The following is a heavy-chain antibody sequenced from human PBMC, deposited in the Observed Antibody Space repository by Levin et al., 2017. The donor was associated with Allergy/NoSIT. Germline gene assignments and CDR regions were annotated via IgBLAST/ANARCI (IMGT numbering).Heavy chain of an antibody. CDR3: AKSRCMYCTNGVPHPDWYFDL. CDR2: ISGSGGST. CDR1: GFTFSSYA. J-gene: IGHJ2*01. V-gene: IGHV3-23*01. Sequence: GGSLRLSCAASGFTFSSYAMSWVRQAPGKGLEWVSAISGSGGSTYYADSVKGRFTISRDNSKNTLYLQMNSLRAEDTAVYYCAKSRCMYCTNGVPHPDWYFDLWGRGTLVTVSS. D-gene: IGHD2-8*01.